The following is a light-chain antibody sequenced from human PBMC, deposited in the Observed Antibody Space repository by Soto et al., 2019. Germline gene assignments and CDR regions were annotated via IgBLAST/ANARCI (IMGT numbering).Light chain of an antibody. CDR3: CSYAGSTTRVQ. V-gene: IGLV2-14*01. J-gene: IGLJ2*01. CDR2: EVS. CDR1: SSDVDTYKY. Sequence: QSALTQPASVSGSPGQSITISCTGTSSDVDTYKYVSWYQQHPGKAPKLMIYEVSYRPSGVSDRFSGSKSGNTASLTISGLQAGDEADYYCCSYAGSTTRVQFGGGTKLTVL.